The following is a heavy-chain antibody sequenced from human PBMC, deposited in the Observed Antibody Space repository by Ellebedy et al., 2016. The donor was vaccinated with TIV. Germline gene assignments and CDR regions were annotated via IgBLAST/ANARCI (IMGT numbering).Heavy chain of an antibody. D-gene: IGHD2/OR15-2a*01. CDR3: ARDPSWCYSCLDV. V-gene: IGHV6-1*01. CDR1: GDSVSSNSAV. CDR2: TYYRSKWFY. Sequence: SETLSLTCAISGDSVSSNSAVWHWIRQSPSRGLEWLGRTYYRSKWFYEYAVSVRSRIIINPDTSKNQFSLQLNSVTPEDTAVYYCARDPSWCYSCLDVWGQGTTVTVSS. J-gene: IGHJ6*02.